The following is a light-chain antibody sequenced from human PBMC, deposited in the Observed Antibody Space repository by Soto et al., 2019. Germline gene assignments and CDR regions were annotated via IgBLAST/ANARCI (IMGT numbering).Light chain of an antibody. V-gene: IGLV2-11*01. CDR3: CSYAGSYTWV. Sequence: QSVLTQPRSVSGSPGQSVTISCTGTSSDVGGYAYVSWYQQHPGKAPRLMIYDVTKRPSGVPDRFSGSKSGNTASLTISGLQAEDEADYYCCSYAGSYTWVFGGGTKVTVL. CDR2: DVT. CDR1: SSDVGGYAY. J-gene: IGLJ3*02.